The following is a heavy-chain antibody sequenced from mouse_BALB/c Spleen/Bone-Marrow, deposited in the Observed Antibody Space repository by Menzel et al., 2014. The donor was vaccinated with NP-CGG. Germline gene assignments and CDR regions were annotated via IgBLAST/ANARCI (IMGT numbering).Heavy chain of an antibody. CDR1: GFDFSRYW. J-gene: IGHJ4*01. Sequence: DVKLQESGGGLVQPGGSLNLSCAASGFDFSRYWMSWARQAPGKGHEWIGEINPGSSTINYTPSLKDKFIISRDNAKNTLYLQMSKVRSEDTALYYCARLLTLRAMDYWGQGTSVTVSS. CDR2: INPGSSTI. V-gene: IGHV4-2*02. CDR3: ARLLTLRAMDY.